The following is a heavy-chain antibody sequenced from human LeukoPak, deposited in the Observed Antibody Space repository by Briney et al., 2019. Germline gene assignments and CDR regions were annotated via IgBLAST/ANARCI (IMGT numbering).Heavy chain of an antibody. Sequence: ASVKVSCKASGYTFTSYDINWVRQATGQGLEWMGWMNPNSGNTGYAQKLQGRVTMTRNTSISTAYMELSSLRSEDTAVYYCARMASSSWEFDYWGQGTLVTVSS. CDR1: GYTFTSYD. CDR3: ARMASSSWEFDY. CDR2: MNPNSGNT. V-gene: IGHV1-8*01. J-gene: IGHJ4*02. D-gene: IGHD6-13*01.